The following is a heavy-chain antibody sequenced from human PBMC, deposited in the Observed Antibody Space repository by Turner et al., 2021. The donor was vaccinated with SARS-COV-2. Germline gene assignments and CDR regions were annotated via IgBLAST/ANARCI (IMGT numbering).Heavy chain of an antibody. CDR2: MYYSGSI. J-gene: IGHJ2*01. Sequence: QLQLQESGPGLVKPSETLSLTCTVSGGSISSSSYYWGWIRQPPGKGLEWIGSMYYSGSIYYNPSLKSRVTISVDTSKNQFSLKLSSVTAADTAVYYCARRSSRLGNWYFDLWGRGTLVTVSS. CDR1: GGSISSSSYY. D-gene: IGHD2-15*01. CDR3: ARRSSRLGNWYFDL. V-gene: IGHV4-39*01.